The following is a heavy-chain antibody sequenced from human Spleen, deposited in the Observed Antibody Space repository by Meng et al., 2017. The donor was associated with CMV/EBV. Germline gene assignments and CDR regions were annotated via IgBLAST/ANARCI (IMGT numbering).Heavy chain of an antibody. CDR2: ISGSGGST. D-gene: IGHD5-18*01. CDR1: GFTFSSYA. Sequence: GESLKISCAASGFTFSSYAMSWVRQAPGKGLEWVSAISGSGGSTYYADSVKGRFTISRDNSKNTLYLQMNSLRAEDTAVYYCAKVIAGYSYAAGYFDYWGQGTLVTVSS. J-gene: IGHJ4*02. CDR3: AKVIAGYSYAAGYFDY. V-gene: IGHV3-23*01.